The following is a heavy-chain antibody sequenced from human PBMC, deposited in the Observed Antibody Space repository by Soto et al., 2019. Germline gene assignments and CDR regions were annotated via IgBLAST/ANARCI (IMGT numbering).Heavy chain of an antibody. CDR1: GFTFSNYG. CDR2: TWFDGSES. V-gene: IGHV3-33*01. J-gene: IGHJ5*02. D-gene: IGHD5-12*01. Sequence: QVQLVESGGGVVQPGRSLRLSCAASGFTFSNYGMHWVRQAPGKGLEWVAVTWFDGSESYYADSVNGRFTISRDNAKNSLYLEMNSLRGDDTAVYFCARAPQRRGYGRLVFDPWGQGTLVIVSS. CDR3: ARAPQRRGYGRLVFDP.